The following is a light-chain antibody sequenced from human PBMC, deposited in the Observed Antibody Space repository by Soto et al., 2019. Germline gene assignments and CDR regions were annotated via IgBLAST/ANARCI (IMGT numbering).Light chain of an antibody. J-gene: IGLJ1*01. CDR3: KSYAGSNTYV. CDR1: KSDIGIYDF. Sequence: QSALTQPPSASGSPGQSVTISCTGSKSDIGIYDFVSWYQHHPGKAPRLIIYEVVQRPSGVPDRFSGSKSGNTASLTVSGLQAEEEADYFCKSYAGSNTYVFGTGTKLTVL. CDR2: EVV. V-gene: IGLV2-8*01.